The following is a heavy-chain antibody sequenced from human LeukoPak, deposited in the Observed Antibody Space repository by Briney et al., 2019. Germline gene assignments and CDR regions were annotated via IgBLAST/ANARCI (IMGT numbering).Heavy chain of an antibody. V-gene: IGHV3-48*03. Sequence: GGSLRLSCAASGFVFSTYEMDWVRQAPGKGLEWVSYISSSDGTTYYADSVKGRFTISRDNAKNSLYLQMNSLRAEDTAVYYCARAGLGIFVGANFDYWGQGTLVTVSS. CDR3: ARAGLGIFVGANFDY. CDR1: GFVFSTYE. CDR2: ISSSDGTT. D-gene: IGHD1-26*01. J-gene: IGHJ4*02.